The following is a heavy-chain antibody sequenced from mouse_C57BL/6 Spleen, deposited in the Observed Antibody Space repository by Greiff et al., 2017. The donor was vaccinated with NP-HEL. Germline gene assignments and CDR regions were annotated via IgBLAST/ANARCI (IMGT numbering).Heavy chain of an antibody. CDR3: ARAYYSTYWYFDV. CDR2: IWSGGST. V-gene: IGHV2-2*01. D-gene: IGHD2-5*01. Sequence: QVQLQQSGPGLVQPSQSLSITCTVSGFSLTSYGVHWVRQSPGKGLEWLGVIWSGGSTDYNAAFISRLSISKDNSKSQVFFKMNSLQADDTAIYYCARAYYSTYWYFDVWGTGTTVTVSS. J-gene: IGHJ1*03. CDR1: GFSLTSYG.